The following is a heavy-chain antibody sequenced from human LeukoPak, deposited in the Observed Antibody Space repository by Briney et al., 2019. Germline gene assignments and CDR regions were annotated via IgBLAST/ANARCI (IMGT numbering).Heavy chain of an antibody. V-gene: IGHV3-15*01. J-gene: IGHJ3*02. D-gene: IGHD2-2*01. CDR3: TTECVRCAVEPAARAHAFDI. CDR2: IKSKTDGGTT. Sequence: GGSLRLSCAASGFTFSNAWMSWVRQAPGKGLEWVGHIKSKTDGGTTDSAAPVKGRLTISREDSKNTLYLQMNSLRSEDTAVYYCTTECVRCAVEPAARAHAFDIWGQGTMVTVSS. CDR1: GFTFSNAW.